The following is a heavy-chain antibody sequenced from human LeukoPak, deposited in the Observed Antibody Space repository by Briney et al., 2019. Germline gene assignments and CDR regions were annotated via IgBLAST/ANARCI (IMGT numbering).Heavy chain of an antibody. V-gene: IGHV5-51*01. J-gene: IGHJ4*02. CDR1: GYTFNTHW. CDR2: IHPGDSDI. Sequence: GESLKISCKTSGYTFNTHWHGWVRQMPGKGLEWMGVIHPGDSDIRYSPSFQGRVTISADKSISTTYLQWNTLKASDSAMYYCARQGMGRTWSPNFDYWGQGSLVTVSS. CDR3: ARQGMGRTWSPNFDY. D-gene: IGHD6-13*01.